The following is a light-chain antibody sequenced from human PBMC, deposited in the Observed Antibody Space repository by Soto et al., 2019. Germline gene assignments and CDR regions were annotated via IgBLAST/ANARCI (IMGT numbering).Light chain of an antibody. V-gene: IGLV2-14*01. CDR2: EVS. Sequence: QSALTQPASVSGSPGQSITISCTGTSSDVGGYSSVSWYQQLPGKAPKLMIFEVSNRPSGVSSRFSGSKSGNTASLTISGLQAEDEADYYCSSYTSTRTLYVFGTGTKLTVL. J-gene: IGLJ1*01. CDR3: SSYTSTRTLYV. CDR1: SSDVGGYSS.